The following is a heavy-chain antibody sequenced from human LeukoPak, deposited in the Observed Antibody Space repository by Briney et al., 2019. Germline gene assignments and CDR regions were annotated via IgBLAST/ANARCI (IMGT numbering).Heavy chain of an antibody. CDR2: ISYDGSNK. V-gene: IGHV3-30*03. Sequence: GGSLRLSCAASGFTFSSYGMHWVRQAPGKGLEWVAVISYDGSNKYYADSVKGRFTISRDNSKNTLYLQMNSLRAEDTAVYYCARGGGYERGYRHMDVWGKGTTVTVSS. J-gene: IGHJ6*03. D-gene: IGHD5-12*01. CDR3: ARGGGYERGYRHMDV. CDR1: GFTFSSYG.